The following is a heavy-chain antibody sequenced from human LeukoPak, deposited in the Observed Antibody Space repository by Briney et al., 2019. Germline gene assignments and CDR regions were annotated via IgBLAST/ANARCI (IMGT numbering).Heavy chain of an antibody. CDR1: GFTFINYG. V-gene: IGHV3-20*04. J-gene: IGHJ4*02. D-gene: IGHD6-19*01. CDR2: SNCDGCST. Sequence: GSLRLFCEAPGFTFINYGMHWVRQVPGKGLEGVGGSNCDGCSTGYADSVKSRFTTSRDNAKNSLFMQMNSLRVEDTALYFCAMGDSSGWYFDYWGQGTLVTVSS. CDR3: AMGDSSGWYFDY.